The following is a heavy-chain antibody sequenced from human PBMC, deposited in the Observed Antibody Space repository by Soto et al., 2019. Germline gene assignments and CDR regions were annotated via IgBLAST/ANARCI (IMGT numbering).Heavy chain of an antibody. CDR1: GFTFWTYA. V-gene: IGHV3-23*01. CDR2: ISGTGGGA. CDR3: ARHPPPGYYYDSSGYYGYFQH. J-gene: IGHJ1*01. Sequence: GGSLRLSCAASGFTFWTYAMSWVRQAPGKGLEWVSVISGTGGGASYADSVKGRFTISRDNSKNTLYLQMNSLGVEDTAVYYCARHPPPGYYYDSSGYYGYFQHWGQGTPVTVSS. D-gene: IGHD3-22*01.